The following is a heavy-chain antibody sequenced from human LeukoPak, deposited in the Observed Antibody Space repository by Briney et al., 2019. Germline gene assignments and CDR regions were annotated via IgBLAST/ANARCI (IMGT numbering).Heavy chain of an antibody. CDR3: AADRAGSYLRFVY. CDR2: IVVGSGNT. D-gene: IGHD3-10*01. J-gene: IGHJ4*02. V-gene: IGHV1-58*01. CDR1: GFTFTSSV. Sequence: SVKVSCKASGFTFTSSVVQWVRQARGQRLEWIGWIVVGSGNTNYAQKFQERVTITRDMSTCTAYMELSSLRFEDTAVYYCAADRAGSYLRFVYWGQGTPVTVSS.